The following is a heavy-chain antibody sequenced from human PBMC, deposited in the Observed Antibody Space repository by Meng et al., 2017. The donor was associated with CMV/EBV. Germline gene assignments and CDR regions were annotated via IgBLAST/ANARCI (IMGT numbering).Heavy chain of an antibody. CDR3: ARRGRQYYYYGMDV. V-gene: IGHV4-61*01. Sequence: SETLSLTCTVSGGSVSSGSYYWSWIRQPPGKGLEWIGYIYYSGSTNYNPSLKSRVTISVDTSKNQFSLKLGSVTAADTAVYYCARRGRQYYYYGMDVWGQGTTVTVSS. CDR1: GGSVSSGSYY. D-gene: IGHD1-26*01. CDR2: IYYSGST. J-gene: IGHJ6*02.